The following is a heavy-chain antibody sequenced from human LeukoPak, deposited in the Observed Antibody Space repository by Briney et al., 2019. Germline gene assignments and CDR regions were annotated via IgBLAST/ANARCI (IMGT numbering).Heavy chain of an antibody. J-gene: IGHJ6*03. Sequence: GGSLRLSCAASGFTFSSYAMKWVRQAPGKGLEWVSTISGSGASTYYADSVKGRFTISRDNSKNTLYLQMNSLRAEDTAVYYCAKRRGLELLYYYYMDVWGKGTTVTVSS. CDR1: GFTFSSYA. CDR3: AKRRGLELLYYYYMDV. D-gene: IGHD1-7*01. CDR2: ISGSGAST. V-gene: IGHV3-23*01.